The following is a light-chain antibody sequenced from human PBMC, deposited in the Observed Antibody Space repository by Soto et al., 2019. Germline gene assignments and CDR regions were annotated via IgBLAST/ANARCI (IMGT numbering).Light chain of an antibody. CDR2: EVS. Sequence: QSVLTQPASVSGSPGQSITISCTGISSDVGAYNYVSWYQQHPGKAPKLMIFEVSDRPSGVSNRFSGSKSGNTASLTISGLQAEDEADYYCSSYTSSNTLVFGGGTKVTVL. J-gene: IGLJ2*01. CDR1: SSDVGAYNY. V-gene: IGLV2-14*01. CDR3: SSYTSSNTLV.